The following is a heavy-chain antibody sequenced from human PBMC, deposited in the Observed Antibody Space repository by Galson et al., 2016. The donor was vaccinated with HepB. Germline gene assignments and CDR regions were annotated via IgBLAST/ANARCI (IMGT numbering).Heavy chain of an antibody. D-gene: IGHD2-21*01. CDR1: GFTFRDFP. V-gene: IGHV3-21*01. CDR2: ISSDGVYT. CDR3: ARDYFCVGASCRGERGRFDY. J-gene: IGHJ4*02. Sequence: SLRLSCAASGFTFRDFPMVWFRQAPGQGLEWVSSISSDGVYTYYADSLKGRFSISRDNAKNSLFLQMSSLRAEDTAMYYCARDYFCVGASCRGERGRFDYWGQGALVTVSS.